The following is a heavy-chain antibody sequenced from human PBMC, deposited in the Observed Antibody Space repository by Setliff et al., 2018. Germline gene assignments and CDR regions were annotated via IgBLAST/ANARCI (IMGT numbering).Heavy chain of an antibody. CDR3: ARLAVRNTVYYYFTDV. CDR2: IYPGDSDT. J-gene: IGHJ6*03. Sequence: GESLKISCQGLGYDFFGYWIAWARQVPGKGPEWVGLIYPGDSDTRYSPSFQGQVTIAVDRSRVTAYLQWDSLKASDAATYYCARLAVRNTVYYYFTDVWGKGTSVTVSS. CDR1: GYDFFGYW. V-gene: IGHV5-51*01. D-gene: IGHD2-2*02.